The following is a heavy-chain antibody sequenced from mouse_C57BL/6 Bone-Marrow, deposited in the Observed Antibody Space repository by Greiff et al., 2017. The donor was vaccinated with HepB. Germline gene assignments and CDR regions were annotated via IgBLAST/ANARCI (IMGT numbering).Heavy chain of an antibody. V-gene: IGHV1-69*01. Sequence: VQLQQSGAELVMPGASVKLSCKASGYTFTSYWMHWVKQRPGQGLEWIGEIDPSDSYTNYNQKFKGKSTLTVDKSSSTAYMQLSSLTSEDSAVYYCARLRRGGSLYYNAMDYGGQGTTVTVSS. CDR2: IDPSDSYT. CDR3: ARLRRGGSLYYNAMDY. CDR1: GYTFTSYW. D-gene: IGHD2-12*01. J-gene: IGHJ4*01.